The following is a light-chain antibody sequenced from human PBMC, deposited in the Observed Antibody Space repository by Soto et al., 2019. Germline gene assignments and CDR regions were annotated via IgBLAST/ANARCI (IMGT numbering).Light chain of an antibody. CDR3: MQAKQLPLT. CDR2: KIS. J-gene: IGKJ4*01. CDR1: HSLVHSDGHTY. Sequence: IVLTQTPLSSPVTLGQSASISCRSSHSLVHSDGHTYLSWLHQRPGQPPRLLIYKISERPSGVPDRFSGSGAGTDFTLKISRVASEDAGVYYCMQAKQLPLTFGGGTKVEIK. V-gene: IGKV2-24*01.